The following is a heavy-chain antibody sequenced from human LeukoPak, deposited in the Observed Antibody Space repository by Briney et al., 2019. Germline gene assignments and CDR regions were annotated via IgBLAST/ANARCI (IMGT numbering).Heavy chain of an antibody. CDR3: ARQGIRGQWLVHFDY. V-gene: IGHV4-59*08. J-gene: IGHJ4*02. CDR1: GASISSYS. D-gene: IGHD6-19*01. Sequence: SETLSLTCSVSGASISSYSWSWIRQSPGKGPEWIGYIYYSGTTNYNPSLKSRVTISIDTSKNQFSLKLISVTAADTAVYYCARQGIRGQWLVHFDYWGQGTLVTVSS. CDR2: IYYSGTT.